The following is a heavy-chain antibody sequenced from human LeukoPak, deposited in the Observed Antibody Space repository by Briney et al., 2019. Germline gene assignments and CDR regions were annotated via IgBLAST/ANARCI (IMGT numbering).Heavy chain of an antibody. CDR3: ARAGDFWSGYHPDQ. D-gene: IGHD3-3*01. J-gene: IGHJ4*02. Sequence: PSETLSLTCTVSGGSIGSYFWSWLRQPPGRGLEWIGYIYYSGSTNYNPSLGSRVTISGYTSNNQFSLKLSSVAAADTAVYYCARAGDFWSGYHPDQWGQGALVTVSS. CDR1: GGSIGSYF. CDR2: IYYSGST. V-gene: IGHV4-59*08.